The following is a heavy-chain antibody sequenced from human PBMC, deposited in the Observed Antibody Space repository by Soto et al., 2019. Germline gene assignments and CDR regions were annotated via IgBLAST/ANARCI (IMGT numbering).Heavy chain of an antibody. D-gene: IGHD5-12*01. Sequence: PGGSLRLSCAASGFTFSSYAMHWVRQAPGKGLEWVAVISYDGSNKYYADSVKGRFTISRDNSKNTLYLQMNSLRAEDTAVYYCARDGGYDLYYFDYWGQGTLVTVSS. V-gene: IGHV3-30-3*01. CDR2: ISYDGSNK. CDR1: GFTFSSYA. CDR3: ARDGGYDLYYFDY. J-gene: IGHJ4*02.